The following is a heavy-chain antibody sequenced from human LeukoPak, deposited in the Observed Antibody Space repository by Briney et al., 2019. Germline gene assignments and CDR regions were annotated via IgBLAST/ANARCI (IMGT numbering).Heavy chain of an antibody. D-gene: IGHD6-19*01. V-gene: IGHV3-7*02. Sequence: GGSLRLSCAASGFSFRTHWMSWVRQAPGKGLEWVANINQDGCKKFYVDSVEGRFTISRDDAKTSLFLQMNSLRVEDTAVYYCAKWMGRDSWGQGTLVTVSS. CDR2: INQDGCKK. CDR3: AKWMGRDS. CDR1: GFSFRTHW. J-gene: IGHJ4*02.